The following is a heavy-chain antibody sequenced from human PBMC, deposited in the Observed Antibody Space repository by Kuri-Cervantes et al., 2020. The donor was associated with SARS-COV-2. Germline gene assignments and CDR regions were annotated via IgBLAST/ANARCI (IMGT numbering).Heavy chain of an antibody. Sequence: GSLRLSCTVSGGSISSYYWSWIRQPPGKGLEWIGNIYHSGSTYYNSSLRSRVTISVDTSTNQFSLKLSSVTAADTAVYYCARDRIAAAGNWFDPWGQGTLVTVSS. J-gene: IGHJ5*02. D-gene: IGHD6-13*01. CDR2: IYHSGST. V-gene: IGHV4-59*01. CDR1: GGSISSYY. CDR3: ARDRIAAAGNWFDP.